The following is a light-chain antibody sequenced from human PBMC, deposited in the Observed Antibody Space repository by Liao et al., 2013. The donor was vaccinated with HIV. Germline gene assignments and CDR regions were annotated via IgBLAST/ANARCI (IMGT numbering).Light chain of an antibody. CDR3: QAWDSSTAYVV. J-gene: IGLJ2*01. V-gene: IGLV3-21*01. CDR2: SDA. CDR1: NIGSKT. Sequence: SYVLTQPPSLSVAPGTTARITCGGNNIGSKTVHWYQQQPGQAPVLVIYSDAERPSGIPERFAGSNSANTATLTISGTQAMDEADYYCQAWDSSTAYVVFGGGTKLTVL.